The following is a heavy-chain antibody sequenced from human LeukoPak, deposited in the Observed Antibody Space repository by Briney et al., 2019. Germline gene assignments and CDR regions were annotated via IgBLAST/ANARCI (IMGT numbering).Heavy chain of an antibody. D-gene: IGHD1-26*01. J-gene: IGHJ4*02. Sequence: SETLSLTCTVSGASVGSAGYYWSWIRQPPGGGLEWIGYIYYIRNTNYNPSLEGRVTMSLDPSKNQFSLKLNSVTAADTAVYYCARTQSQSGSYRYYFGYWGQGTLVTVSS. CDR3: ARTQSQSGSYRYYFGY. CDR1: GASVGSAGYY. CDR2: IYYIRNT. V-gene: IGHV4-61*08.